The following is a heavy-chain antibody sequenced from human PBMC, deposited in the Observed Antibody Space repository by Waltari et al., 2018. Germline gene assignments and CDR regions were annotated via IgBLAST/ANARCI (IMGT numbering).Heavy chain of an antibody. J-gene: IGHJ5*02. V-gene: IGHV4-34*01. CDR1: GGSFSGYY. Sequence: QVQLQQWGAGLLKPSETLSLTCAVYGGSFSGYYWSWIRQPPGKGLEWIGEINHSGSTNYNPSLKSRVTISVDTSKNTLYLQMNSLRAEDTAVYYCARERRVAPNWFDPWGQGTLVTVSS. CDR2: INHSGST. CDR3: ARERRVAPNWFDP.